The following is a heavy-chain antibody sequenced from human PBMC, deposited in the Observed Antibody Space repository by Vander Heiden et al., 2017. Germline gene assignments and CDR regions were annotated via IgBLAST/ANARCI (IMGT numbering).Heavy chain of an antibody. CDR1: GFTLCSYA. D-gene: IGHD3-10*01. Sequence: EVQLLESGGGLVQPGGSLRLSCAASGFTLCSYALSGVRRAPGKGLEWVSAMSGSGVSTYYADSVKGRFTISRDNSKNTLYLQMNSLRAEDTAVYYCAKVMVRGVMPPYYYYYGMDVWGQVTTVTVSS. CDR3: AKVMVRGVMPPYYYYYGMDV. CDR2: MSGSGVST. J-gene: IGHJ6*02. V-gene: IGHV3-23*01.